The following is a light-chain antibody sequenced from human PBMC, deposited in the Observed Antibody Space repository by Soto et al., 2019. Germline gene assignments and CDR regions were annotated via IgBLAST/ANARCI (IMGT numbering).Light chain of an antibody. CDR3: QQYNNWPRT. CDR2: GAS. V-gene: IGKV3-15*01. Sequence: EIVLKQSPATLSVSPGGRATLSFRASQSISDTLAWYQQKPGQAPRLLIHGASTRATGFPGRFSGSGSGTDFTLTISSLQSEDFAVYYCQQYNNWPRTFGQGTKVDIK. J-gene: IGKJ1*01. CDR1: QSISDT.